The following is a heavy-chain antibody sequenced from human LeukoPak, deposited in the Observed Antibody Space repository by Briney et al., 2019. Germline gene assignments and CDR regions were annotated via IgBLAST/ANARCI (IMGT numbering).Heavy chain of an antibody. J-gene: IGHJ6*04. CDR1: GFTFSSYA. D-gene: IGHD2-15*01. CDR2: FRFNGEST. CDR3: AKLLDLVV. Sequence: PGGSLRLSCAPSGFTFSSYAMTWVRQAPGKGLEWVSSFRFNGESTYYADSVKGRFTISRDNSENTLYLQMNSLRAEDTAVYYCAKLLDLVVWGKGTTVTISS. V-gene: IGHV3-23*01.